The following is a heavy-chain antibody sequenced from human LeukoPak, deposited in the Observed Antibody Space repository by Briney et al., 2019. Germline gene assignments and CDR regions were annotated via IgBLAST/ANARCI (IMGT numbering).Heavy chain of an antibody. CDR1: GFTFDDYA. V-gene: IGHV3-9*01. Sequence: GRSLRLPCAASGFTFDDYAMHWLRQAPGKGLEWVSGISWNSGSIGYADSVKGRFTISRDNAKNSLYLQMNSLRAEDTALYYCAKDLRSYGPSYYFDYWGQGTLVTVSS. D-gene: IGHD5-18*01. CDR3: AKDLRSYGPSYYFDY. J-gene: IGHJ4*02. CDR2: ISWNSGSI.